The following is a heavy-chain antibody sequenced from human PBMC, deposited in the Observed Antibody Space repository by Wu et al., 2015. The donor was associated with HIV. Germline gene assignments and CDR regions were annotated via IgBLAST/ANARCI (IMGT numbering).Heavy chain of an antibody. D-gene: IGHD4-23*01. CDR3: ARSPSMTTVVMPFDY. CDR1: GGTFSDYA. CDR2: ITPIVGTS. J-gene: IGHJ4*01. Sequence: QVQLVQSGAEVKKPGSSVKVSCKASGGTFSDYAFSWVRQAPGQGLEWMGRITPIVGTSNYAQKFQGRITITAEKSTRTVYMELSSLRSEDTAVYYCARSPSMTTVVMPFDYWGQERWSPSP. V-gene: IGHV1-69*04.